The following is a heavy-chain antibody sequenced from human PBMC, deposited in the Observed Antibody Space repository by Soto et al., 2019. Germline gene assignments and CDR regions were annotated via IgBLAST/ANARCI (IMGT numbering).Heavy chain of an antibody. J-gene: IGHJ3*02. Sequence: ASVKVSCKASGYTLTSYGISWVRQAPGQGLEWMGWISAYNGNTNYAQKLRGRVTMTTDTSTSTAYMELRSLRSDDTAVYYCARVTVVPAALGLDAFDIWGQGTMVTVSS. CDR2: ISAYNGNT. V-gene: IGHV1-18*01. CDR1: GYTLTSYG. D-gene: IGHD2-2*01. CDR3: ARVTVVPAALGLDAFDI.